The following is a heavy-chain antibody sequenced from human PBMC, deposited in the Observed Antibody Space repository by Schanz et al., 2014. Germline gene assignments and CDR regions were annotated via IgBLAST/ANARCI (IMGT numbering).Heavy chain of an antibody. J-gene: IGHJ4*02. D-gene: IGHD6-19*01. CDR3: ARGGYSSGWYDRDIAHFDY. CDR1: GGTFSSYT. V-gene: IGHV1-69*02. CDR2: IIPVLNIA. Sequence: QLQLVQSGAEVKKPGSSVKVSCKLSGGTFSSYTISWMRQAPGQGLEWMGKIIPVLNIATYAQRFQGRVTITADKSSDTAYMELSSLRSEDTAVYYCARGGYSSGWYDRDIAHFDYWGQGTLVTVSS.